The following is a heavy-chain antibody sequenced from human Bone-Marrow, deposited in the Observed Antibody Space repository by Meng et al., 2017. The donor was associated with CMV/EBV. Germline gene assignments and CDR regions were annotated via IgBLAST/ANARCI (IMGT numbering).Heavy chain of an antibody. CDR1: GFTFSSYA. CDR3: AKGPHLVGATDPFDY. V-gene: IGHV3-23*01. J-gene: IGHJ4*02. CDR2: ISGSGGST. D-gene: IGHD1-26*01. Sequence: GESLKISCAASGFTFSSYAMSWVRQAPGKGLEWVSAISGSGGSTYYADSVKGRFTISRDNSKNTLYLQMNSLRAEDTAVYYCAKGPHLVGATDPFDYWGQGTRVTGSS.